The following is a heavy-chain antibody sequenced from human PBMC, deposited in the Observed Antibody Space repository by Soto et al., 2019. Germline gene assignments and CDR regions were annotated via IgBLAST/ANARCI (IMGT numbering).Heavy chain of an antibody. CDR2: IYWDDDK. D-gene: IGHD2-2*01. CDR1: GFSLSADGVG. Sequence: QITLKESGPTLVKPTQTLTLTCTFSGFSLSADGVGVGWIRQPPGKALEWLALIYWDDDKRYRPSLKSRLTITKDPSNNQVVLTMTNMDPVDTATYYCAHAYGGTSWPNDAFDVWGQGTVVTVSS. CDR3: AHAYGGTSWPNDAFDV. J-gene: IGHJ3*01. V-gene: IGHV2-5*02.